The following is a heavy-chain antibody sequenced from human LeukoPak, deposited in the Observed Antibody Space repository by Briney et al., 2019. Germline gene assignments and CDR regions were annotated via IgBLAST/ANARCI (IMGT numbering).Heavy chain of an antibody. CDR3: ARERQQLGMGYGMDV. CDR2: IYHSGST. V-gene: IGHV4-30-2*01. J-gene: IGHJ6*02. CDR1: GGSISSGGYS. Sequence: SETLSLTYAVSGGSISSGGYSWSWIRQPPGKGLEWIGYIYHSGSTYYNPSLKSRVTISVDRSKNQFSLKLSSVTAADTAVYYCARERQQLGMGYGMDVWGQGTTVTVSS. D-gene: IGHD6-13*01.